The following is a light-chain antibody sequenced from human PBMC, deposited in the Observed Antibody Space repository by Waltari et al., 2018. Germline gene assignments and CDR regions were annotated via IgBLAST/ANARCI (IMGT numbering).Light chain of an antibody. CDR1: PRYVGALNQ. Sequence: SGLAPPSPVAGSSGPFGNIPFTGTPRYVGALNQFSLYQQHPGKAPKLIIYDVTNRPSGVSDRFSGSKSGNTASLTISGLQAEDEADFYCSSYTSSTTLRVFGGGTKLTVL. CDR3: SSYTSSTTLRV. J-gene: IGLJ3*02. CDR2: DVT. V-gene: IGLV2-14*03.